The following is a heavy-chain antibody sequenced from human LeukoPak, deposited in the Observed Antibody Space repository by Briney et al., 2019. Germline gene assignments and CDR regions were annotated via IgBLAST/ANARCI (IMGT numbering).Heavy chain of an antibody. V-gene: IGHV3-23*01. CDR2: ISGSGGDT. Sequence: GGSLRLSCAVSIFPFSNYGMNWVRQAPGKGLEWVSTISGSGGDTFYADSVKGRFTISRDNSKNTLHLQMNSLRAEDTAAYYCAKFAQRYCSGGSCHXXXYWGXXXLXTVSS. CDR1: IFPFSNYG. CDR3: AKFAQRYCSGGSCHXXXY. J-gene: IGHJ4*01. D-gene: IGHD2-15*01.